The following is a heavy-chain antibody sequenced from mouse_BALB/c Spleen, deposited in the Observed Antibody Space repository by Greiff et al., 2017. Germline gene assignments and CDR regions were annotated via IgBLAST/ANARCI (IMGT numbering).Heavy chain of an antibody. CDR2: INPSNGRT. CDR1: GYTFTSYW. D-gene: IGHD5-1*01. V-gene: IGHV1S81*02. CDR3: ASRTLYAMDY. J-gene: IGHJ4*01. Sequence: QVQLKESGAELVKPGASVKLSCKASGYTFTSYWMHWVKQRPGQGLEWIGEINPSNGRTNYNEKFKSKATLTVDKSSSTAYMQLSSLTSEDSAVYYCASRTLYAMDYWGQGTSVTVSS.